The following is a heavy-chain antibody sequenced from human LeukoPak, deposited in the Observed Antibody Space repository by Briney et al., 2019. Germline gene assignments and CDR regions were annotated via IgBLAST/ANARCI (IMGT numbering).Heavy chain of an antibody. CDR1: GGSISSGGYY. CDR3: ARFVTMVRGVIFPDIKDAFDI. V-gene: IGHV4-31*03. J-gene: IGHJ3*02. Sequence: PSETLSLTCTVSGGSISSGGYYWSWIRQHPGKGLEWIGYIYYSGSTYYNPSLKSRVTISVDTSKNQFSLKLSSVTAADTAVYYCARFVTMVRGVIFPDIKDAFDIWGQGTMVTVSS. CDR2: IYYSGST. D-gene: IGHD3-10*01.